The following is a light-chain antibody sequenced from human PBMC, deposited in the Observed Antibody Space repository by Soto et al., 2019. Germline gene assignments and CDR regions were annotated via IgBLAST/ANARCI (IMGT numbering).Light chain of an antibody. Sequence: AIQMTQSPSSLYASVGDRVTITCRASQGIRTELGWYQQKPGKAPRLLIYGASTLQGGVPSRFSGSGSGTDFHLTIRSLQPEDFATYYCLQDNSYPRTFGQGTKVEIK. J-gene: IGKJ1*01. CDR2: GAS. V-gene: IGKV1-6*01. CDR3: LQDNSYPRT. CDR1: QGIRTE.